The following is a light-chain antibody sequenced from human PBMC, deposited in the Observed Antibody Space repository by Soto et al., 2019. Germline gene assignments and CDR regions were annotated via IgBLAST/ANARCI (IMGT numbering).Light chain of an antibody. CDR3: MQSVQFPRT. CDR2: EVS. J-gene: IGKJ4*01. CDR1: QRLLGCDGKTY. Sequence: DIVLTQTPPSLSVTPGQPASISCKSSQRLLGCDGKTYLSWYLQMPGHPPQLLIFEVSNHFSGVSDRFSGSGSGTDFTLKISRVEAEDVGVYYCMQSVQFPRTFGGGTKVDIK. V-gene: IGKV2D-29*01.